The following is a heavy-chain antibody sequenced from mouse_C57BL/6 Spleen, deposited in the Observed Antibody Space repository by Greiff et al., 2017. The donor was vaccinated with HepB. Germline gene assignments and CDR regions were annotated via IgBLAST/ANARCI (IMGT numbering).Heavy chain of an antibody. CDR1: GYTFTDYN. D-gene: IGHD2-10*02. V-gene: IGHV1-22*01. CDR3: AREYDYVDY. J-gene: IGHJ2*01. Sequence: VQLQQSGPELVKPGASVKMSCKASGYTFTDYNMHWVKPSHGKSLEWIGYINTNTGGTSYNQKFKGKATLTVNKSSSTAYMELRSLTSEDAAVYYCAREYDYVDYWGQGTTLTVSS. CDR2: INTNTGGT.